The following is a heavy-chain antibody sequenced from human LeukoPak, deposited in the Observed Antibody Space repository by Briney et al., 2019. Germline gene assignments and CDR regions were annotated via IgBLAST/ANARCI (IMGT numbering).Heavy chain of an antibody. V-gene: IGHV3-21*01. Sequence: PGGSLRLSCAASGFTFSSYSMNWVRQAPGKGLEWVSSISSSSSHIYYADSVKGRFTISRDNAKNSLYLQMNSLRAEDTAVYYCARDWIAAAGTIAWFDPWGQGTLVTVSS. CDR3: ARDWIAAAGTIAWFDP. CDR1: GFTFSSYS. CDR2: ISSSSSHI. D-gene: IGHD6-13*01. J-gene: IGHJ5*02.